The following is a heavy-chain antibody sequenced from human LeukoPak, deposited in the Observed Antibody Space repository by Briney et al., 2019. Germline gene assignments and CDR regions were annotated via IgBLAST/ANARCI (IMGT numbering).Heavy chain of an antibody. CDR3: AKRGVVIRVILVGFHKEAYYFDS. CDR1: GITLSNYG. D-gene: IGHD2-15*01. Sequence: GSLRLSCTVSGITLSNYGMSWVRQPPGKGLEGVAGISDSGGRTNYADSVKGRFTLSRDHPKNTLYLQMNSLRAEDTAAYFCAKRGVVIRVILVGFHKEAYYFDSWGQGALVTVSS. J-gene: IGHJ4*02. CDR2: ISDSGGRT. V-gene: IGHV3-23*01.